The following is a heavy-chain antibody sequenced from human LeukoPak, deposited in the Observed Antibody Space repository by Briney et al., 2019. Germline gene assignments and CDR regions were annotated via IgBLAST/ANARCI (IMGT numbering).Heavy chain of an antibody. CDR1: GFTFTSSA. CDR2: IVVGSGNT. V-gene: IGHV1-58*01. J-gene: IGHJ4*02. D-gene: IGHD3-9*01. CDR3: AASGFDWLLGTYYFDY. Sequence: ASVKVSCKASGFTFTSSAVQWVRQARGQRLEWIGWIVVGSGNTNYAQKFQERVTITRDMSTSTAYMELSSLRSEDTAVYYCAASGFDWLLGTYYFDYWDQGTLVTVSS.